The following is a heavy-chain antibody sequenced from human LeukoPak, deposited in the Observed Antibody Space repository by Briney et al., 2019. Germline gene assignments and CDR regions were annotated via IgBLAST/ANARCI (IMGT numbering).Heavy chain of an antibody. CDR1: GNTFSGYY. CDR2: MNINSGDS. D-gene: IGHD6-19*01. CDR3: PRLNGTGGWAFDY. J-gene: IGHJ4*02. V-gene: IGHV1-2*02. Sequence: VASVKVSCKASGNTFSGYYMHWMRQAPGQGLEWMGWMNINSGDSTYARKFQGRVTMTRDRSISTAYVELSDLKSDDTAVYYCPRLNGTGGWAFDYWGQGTLVTVSS.